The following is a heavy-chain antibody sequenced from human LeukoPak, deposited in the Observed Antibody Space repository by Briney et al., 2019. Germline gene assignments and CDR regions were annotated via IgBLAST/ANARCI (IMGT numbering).Heavy chain of an antibody. CDR2: IIPIFGTA. Sequence: ASVKVSCKASGYTFTSYAISWVRQAPGQGLEWMGGIIPIFGTANYAQKFQGRVTITADESTSTAYMELSSLRSEDTAVYYCARTPREWLRENWFDPWGQGTLVTVSS. J-gene: IGHJ5*02. CDR1: GYTFTSYA. D-gene: IGHD5-12*01. V-gene: IGHV1-69*13. CDR3: ARTPREWLRENWFDP.